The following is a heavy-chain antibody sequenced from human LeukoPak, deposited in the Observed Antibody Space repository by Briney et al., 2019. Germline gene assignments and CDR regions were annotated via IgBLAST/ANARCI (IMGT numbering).Heavy chain of an antibody. V-gene: IGHV4-4*02. CDR2: IYHSGST. CDR1: GGSITSDNW. CDR3: ARDLVDSGGYYFDS. D-gene: IGHD3-22*01. Sequence: PSETLSLTCAVSGGSITSDNWWTWVRQSPGKGLEWIGQIYHSGSTNYNPSLKSRVTISVDKSKNHFPLKLSSVTAADTAIYYCARDLVDSGGYYFDSWGQGTLVTVSS. J-gene: IGHJ4*02.